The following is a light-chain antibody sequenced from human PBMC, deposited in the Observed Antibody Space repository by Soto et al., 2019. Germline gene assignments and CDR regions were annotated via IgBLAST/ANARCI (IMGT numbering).Light chain of an antibody. CDR1: SSDVGSYNR. CDR2: DVT. J-gene: IGLJ1*01. CDR3: CSFAGSFSYV. Sequence: QSALTQPPSVSGSPGQSVTISCTGTSSDVGSYNRVSWYQQPPGTAPKLIIYDVTERPAGVPDRFSGSKSGNTASLTISGLQAEDEADYSCCSFAGSFSYVFGGGTKVTVL. V-gene: IGLV2-18*02.